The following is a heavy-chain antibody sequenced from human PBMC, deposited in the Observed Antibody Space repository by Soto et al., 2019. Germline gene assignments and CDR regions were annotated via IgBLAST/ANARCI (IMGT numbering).Heavy chain of an antibody. CDR1: GFTVSSYA. J-gene: IGHJ6*02. Sequence: GWSLRLACASSGFTVSSYAMHGVRQAPGKGLEWVAVISYDGSNKYYADSVKGRFTISRDNSKNTLYLQMNSLRAEDTAVYYCARERVVPAAIGMVYYYGMDVWGQGTTVTVSS. V-gene: IGHV3-30-3*01. D-gene: IGHD2-2*01. CDR2: ISYDGSNK. CDR3: ARERVVPAAIGMVYYYGMDV.